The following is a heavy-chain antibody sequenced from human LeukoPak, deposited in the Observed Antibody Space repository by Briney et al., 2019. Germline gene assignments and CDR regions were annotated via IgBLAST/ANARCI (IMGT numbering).Heavy chain of an antibody. CDR2: IRYDGTNQ. D-gene: IGHD3-22*01. V-gene: IGHV3-30*02. J-gene: IGHJ4*02. Sequence: GGSLRLSCAASGFTFSSYGMHWVRQAPGKGLEWVAFIRYDGTNQYYADSVKGRFTISRDNSKNTLYLQMNSLRAEDTAVYYCATAGWHNTMTPSFDYWGQGTLVTVSS. CDR1: GFTFSSYG. CDR3: ATAGWHNTMTPSFDY.